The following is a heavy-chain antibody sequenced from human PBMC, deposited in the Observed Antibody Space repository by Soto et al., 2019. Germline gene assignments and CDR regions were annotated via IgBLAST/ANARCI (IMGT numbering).Heavy chain of an antibody. CDR3: AREFCSSTSSDYGMDV. D-gene: IGHD2-2*01. J-gene: IGHJ6*02. V-gene: IGHV1-2*04. Sequence: ASVKVSCKASGYTFTGYYVHWVRQAPGQGLEWMGWINPNSGGTNYAQKFQGWVTMTRDTSISTAYMELSRLRSDDTAVYYCAREFCSSTSSDYGMDVWGQGTTVTVSS. CDR2: INPNSGGT. CDR1: GYTFTGYY.